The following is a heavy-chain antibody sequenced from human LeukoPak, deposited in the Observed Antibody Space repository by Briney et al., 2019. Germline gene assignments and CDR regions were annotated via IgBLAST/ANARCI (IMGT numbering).Heavy chain of an antibody. D-gene: IGHD3-22*01. J-gene: IGHJ4*02. Sequence: PSETLSLTCAVSGYSISSGYYWGWIRQPPGKGLEWIGSIYHSGSTYYNPSLKGRVTISVDTSKNQFSLKLSSVTAADTAVYYCARRSYYYDSSGYYYPFDYWGQGTLVTVSS. CDR1: GYSISSGYY. CDR2: IYHSGST. V-gene: IGHV4-38-2*01. CDR3: ARRSYYYDSSGYYYPFDY.